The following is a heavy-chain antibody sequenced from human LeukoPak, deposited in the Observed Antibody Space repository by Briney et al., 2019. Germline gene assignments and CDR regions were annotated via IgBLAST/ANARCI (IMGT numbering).Heavy chain of an antibody. V-gene: IGHV3-21*01. CDR1: GFTFNTYT. J-gene: IGHJ3*02. D-gene: IGHD3-22*01. CDR2: VGRDGSI. Sequence: GGSLRLSCVASGFTFNTYTMNWVRQAPGKGLEWISCVGRDGSIHYADSVKGRITISRDNAKNSLFLQMNSLRAEDTAIYYCARRYYDTTGYAFDIWGQGTMVTVSS. CDR3: ARRYYDTTGYAFDI.